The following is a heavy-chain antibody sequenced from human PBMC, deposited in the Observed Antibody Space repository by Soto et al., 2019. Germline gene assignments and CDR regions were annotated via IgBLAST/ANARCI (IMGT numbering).Heavy chain of an antibody. CDR3: ARGTWSCSGGSCYSRALGYFDY. D-gene: IGHD2-15*01. Sequence: QVQLQQWGAGLLKPSETLSLTCAVYGGSFSGYYWSWIRQPPGKGLEWIGEINHSGSTNYNPSLKRRVTISVDTSKNQFSLKLSSVTAADTAVYYCARGTWSCSGGSCYSRALGYFDYWGQGTLVTVSS. V-gene: IGHV4-34*01. CDR2: INHSGST. J-gene: IGHJ4*02. CDR1: GGSFSGYY.